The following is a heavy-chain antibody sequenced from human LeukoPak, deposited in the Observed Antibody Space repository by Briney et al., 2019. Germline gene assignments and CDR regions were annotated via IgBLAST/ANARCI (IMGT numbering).Heavy chain of an antibody. CDR2: ISWNSGSI. Sequence: GGSLRLSCAATGFTFDDYAMHWVRQAPGKGLEWVSGISWNSGSIGYADSVKGRFTISRDNAKNSLYLQMNSLRAEDTALYYCAKAIDDWFDPWGQGTLVTVSS. V-gene: IGHV3-9*01. CDR1: GFTFDDYA. J-gene: IGHJ5*02. CDR3: AKAIDDWFDP.